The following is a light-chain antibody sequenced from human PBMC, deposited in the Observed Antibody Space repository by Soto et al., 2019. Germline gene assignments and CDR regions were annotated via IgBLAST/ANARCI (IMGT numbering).Light chain of an antibody. V-gene: IGLV2-14*01. CDR2: DVS. Sequence: QSALTQPASVSGSPGQSITISCTGTSSDVCGYNYVSWYQQHPGKAPKLMIYDVSNRPSGVSNRFSGSKSGNTASLTISGLQAEDEAEYYCSSYRSSSTPAYVFGTGTKVSVV. CDR1: SSDVCGYNY. J-gene: IGLJ1*01. CDR3: SSYRSSSTPAYV.